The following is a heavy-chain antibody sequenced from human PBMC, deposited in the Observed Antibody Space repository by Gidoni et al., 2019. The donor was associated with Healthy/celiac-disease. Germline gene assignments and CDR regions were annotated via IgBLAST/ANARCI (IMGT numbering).Heavy chain of an antibody. D-gene: IGHD2-2*01. V-gene: IGHV3-23*01. Sequence: EVQLLESGGGLVQPGGSLRLSCEASGFTFSSYAMSWVRQAPGKGLEWVSAISGSGGSTYYADSVKGRFTISRDNSKNTLYLQMNSLRAEDTAVYYCAKAMAAGGYALGSDYWGQGTLVTVSS. CDR2: ISGSGGST. CDR3: AKAMAAGGYALGSDY. J-gene: IGHJ4*02. CDR1: GFTFSSYA.